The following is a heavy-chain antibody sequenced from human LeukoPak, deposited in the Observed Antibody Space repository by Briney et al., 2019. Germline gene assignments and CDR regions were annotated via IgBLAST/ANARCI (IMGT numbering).Heavy chain of an antibody. J-gene: IGHJ3*02. CDR2: ISYSGST. V-gene: IGHV4-59*08. D-gene: IGHD3-22*01. CDR3: ARLLNNDNSGDPDTFDM. Sequence: PSETLSLTCSVSGGSISRHYWSWIRQPPGKGLEWIGYISYSGSTKYNPSFQSRVTISLDTSKTHFSLKLTSVTAADTAVYYCARLLNNDNSGDPDTFDMWGPGTMVPVSS. CDR1: GGSISRHY.